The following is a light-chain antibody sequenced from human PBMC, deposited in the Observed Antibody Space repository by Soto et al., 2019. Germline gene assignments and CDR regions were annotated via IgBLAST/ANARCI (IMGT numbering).Light chain of an antibody. Sequence: DIQMTQSPSSLSASVGDRVTITCRASQSISNNLNWYHQKPGKPPKLLIFAASTLQSGVPSRFSGGGSGTDFPLTSNSLQPEDFATYYCQQTYSSSTFGPGTKVDIK. CDR3: QQTYSSST. V-gene: IGKV1-39*01. J-gene: IGKJ3*01. CDR2: AAS. CDR1: QSISNN.